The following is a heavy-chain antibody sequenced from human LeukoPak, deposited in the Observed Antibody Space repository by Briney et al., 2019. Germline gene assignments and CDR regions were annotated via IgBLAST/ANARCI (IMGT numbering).Heavy chain of an antibody. J-gene: IGHJ3*02. Sequence: SETLSLTCAVYGGSFSGYYWSWIRQPPGKGLEWIGEINHSGSTNYNPSLKSRVTISVDTSKNQFSLKLSSVTAADTAVYYCTRRIVGAAHDAFDIWGQGTMVTVSS. CDR1: GGSFSGYY. D-gene: IGHD1-26*01. V-gene: IGHV4-34*01. CDR2: INHSGST. CDR3: TRRIVGAAHDAFDI.